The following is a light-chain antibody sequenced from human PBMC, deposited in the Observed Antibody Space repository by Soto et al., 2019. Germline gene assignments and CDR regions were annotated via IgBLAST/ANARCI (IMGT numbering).Light chain of an antibody. CDR2: DAS. V-gene: IGKV1-33*01. CDR3: QQYDNLSIT. Sequence: DIQMTQSPSPLSASVGDRVTITCQASQDISTNLNWYQQKPGKAPKLLIQDASNLERGVPSRFSGSGSGTDFTFTISSLLPEDFATYYCQQYDNLSITFGPGTKVDLK. J-gene: IGKJ3*01. CDR1: QDISTN.